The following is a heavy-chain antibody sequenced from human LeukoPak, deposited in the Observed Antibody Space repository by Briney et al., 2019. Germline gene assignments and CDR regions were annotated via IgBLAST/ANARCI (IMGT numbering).Heavy chain of an antibody. J-gene: IGHJ4*02. V-gene: IGHV3-33*01. CDR2: LWYDESNK. Sequence: GGSLRLSCAASGFTFRNYGMHWVRQAPGKGLEWVAVLWYDESNKFYADSVKGRFTISRDTSKNTLYLQVNSLRAEDTAVYYCARIFTSGYSTDYWGQGTLVTVSS. D-gene: IGHD3-3*01. CDR3: ARIFTSGYSTDY. CDR1: GFTFRNYG.